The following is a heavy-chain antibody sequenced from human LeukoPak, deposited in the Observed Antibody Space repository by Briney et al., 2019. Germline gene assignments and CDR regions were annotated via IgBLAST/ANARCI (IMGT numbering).Heavy chain of an antibody. Sequence: ASVKVSCKASGYTFTSYGISWVRQAPGQGLEWMGWISAYNGNTNYAQKLQGRVTITRNTSISTAYMELSSLRSEDTAVYYCARGSYYGSGSYARQGYNWFDPWGQGTLVTVSS. CDR2: ISAYNGNT. J-gene: IGHJ5*02. V-gene: IGHV1-18*01. CDR3: ARGSYYGSGSYARQGYNWFDP. CDR1: GYTFTSYG. D-gene: IGHD3-10*01.